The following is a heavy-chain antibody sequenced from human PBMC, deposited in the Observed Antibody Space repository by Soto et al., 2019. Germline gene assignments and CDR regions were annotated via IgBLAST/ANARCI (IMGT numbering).Heavy chain of an antibody. Sequence: SVKVSCKASGYTFTSYYMHWVRQAPGQGLEWMGRIIPILGIANYAQKFQGRVTITADKSTSTAYMELSSLRSEDTAVYYCARDRFEVGEMATRQNWFDPWGQGTLVTVS. CDR2: IIPILGIA. J-gene: IGHJ5*02. D-gene: IGHD5-12*01. CDR1: GYTFTSYY. CDR3: ARDRFEVGEMATRQNWFDP. V-gene: IGHV1-69*04.